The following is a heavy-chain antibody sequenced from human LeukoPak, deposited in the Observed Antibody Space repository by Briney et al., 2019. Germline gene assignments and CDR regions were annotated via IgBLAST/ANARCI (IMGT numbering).Heavy chain of an antibody. V-gene: IGHV3-30*18. CDR1: GFTFSSYG. D-gene: IGHD3-22*01. Sequence: GGSLRLSCAASGFTFSSYGMHWVRQAPGKGLEWVAVISYDGSNKYYADSVKGRFTISRDNSKNTLYLQMNSLRAEDTAVYYCAKADSSGYYVEYWGQGTLVTVSS. CDR3: AKADSSGYYVEY. J-gene: IGHJ4*02. CDR2: ISYDGSNK.